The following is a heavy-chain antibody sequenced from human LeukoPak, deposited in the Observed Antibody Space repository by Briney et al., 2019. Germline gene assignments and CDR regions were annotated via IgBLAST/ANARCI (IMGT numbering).Heavy chain of an antibody. CDR1: GGSFSGYY. Sequence: SETLSLTCAVYGGSFSGYYWSWIRQPPGKGLEWIGEINHSGSTNYNPSLKSRVTISVDTSKNQFSLKLSSVTAADTAVYYCARGTRGYSYGYSTEYFQHWGQGTLVTVSP. J-gene: IGHJ1*01. V-gene: IGHV4-34*01. CDR2: INHSGST. CDR3: ARGTRGYSYGYSTEYFQH. D-gene: IGHD5-18*01.